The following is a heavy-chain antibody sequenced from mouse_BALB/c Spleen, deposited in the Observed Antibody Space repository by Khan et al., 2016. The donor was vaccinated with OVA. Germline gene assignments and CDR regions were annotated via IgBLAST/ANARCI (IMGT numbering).Heavy chain of an antibody. CDR1: GLTIKDTY. CDR2: IVPPNGNT. Sequence: EVELVESGAELVKSGATVKLSCTASGLTIKDTYMHWLKQWPEQVLEWIGGIVPPNGNTKYDPKFQGKATITADTSSNPAYLQLSSLTTEDTAVYYCARRARKWGQGTTLTVSS. V-gene: IGHV14-3*02. J-gene: IGHJ2*01. D-gene: IGHD3-3*01. CDR3: ARRARK.